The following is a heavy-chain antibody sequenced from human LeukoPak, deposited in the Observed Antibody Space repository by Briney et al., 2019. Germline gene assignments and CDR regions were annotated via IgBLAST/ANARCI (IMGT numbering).Heavy chain of an antibody. D-gene: IGHD3-3*01. CDR1: GFTFSNYA. V-gene: IGHV3-23*01. Sequence: PGGSLRLSCAASGFTFSNYAMTWVRQAPGKGLEWVSGISGSGSSTYYADSVKGRFTLSRDYPKNTLYLQMNSLRSEDTAVYYCARGLNHITIFGVVVKDPLTDFDYWGQGTLVTVSS. J-gene: IGHJ4*02. CDR2: ISGSGSST. CDR3: ARGLNHITIFGVVVKDPLTDFDY.